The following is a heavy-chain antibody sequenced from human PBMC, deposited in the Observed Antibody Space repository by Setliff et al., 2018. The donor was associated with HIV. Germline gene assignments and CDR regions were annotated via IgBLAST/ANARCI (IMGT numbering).Heavy chain of an antibody. V-gene: IGHV1-69*13. CDR1: GGTFSSYA. D-gene: IGHD4-4*01. CDR2: IIPVFRTA. CDR3: AIYPFSRGSNYVSPDYFYAMDV. J-gene: IGHJ6*02. Sequence: SVKVSCKASGGTFSSYAISWVRQAPGQGLEWMGGIIPVFRTAHYAQEFQGRVTITADEPTSTAYMELSSLRSEDTAVYYCAIYPFSRGSNYVSPDYFYAMDVWGQGTTVTVSS.